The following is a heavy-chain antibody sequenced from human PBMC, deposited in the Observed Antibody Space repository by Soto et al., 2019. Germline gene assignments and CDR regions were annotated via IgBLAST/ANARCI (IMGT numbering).Heavy chain of an antibody. V-gene: IGHV3-30*18. CDR2: ISYDGSNK. J-gene: IGHJ4*02. Sequence: GGSLRHSCAASGFTFSSYGMHWVRQAPGKGLEWVAVISYDGSNKYYADSVKGRFTISRDNSKNTLYLQMNSLRAEDTAVYYCAKDHHKGFDYWGQGTLVTVSS. CDR1: GFTFSSYG. CDR3: AKDHHKGFDY.